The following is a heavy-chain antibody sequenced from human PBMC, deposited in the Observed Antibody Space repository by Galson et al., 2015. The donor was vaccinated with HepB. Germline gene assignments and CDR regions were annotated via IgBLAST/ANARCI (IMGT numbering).Heavy chain of an antibody. V-gene: IGHV1-69*13. CDR2: IVPLFGSP. D-gene: IGHD2/OR15-2a*01. CDR1: GGTFSRYT. Sequence: SVKVSCKASGGTFSRYTVSWVRQAPGQGLEWMGDIVPLFGSPNYAEKFQGRLTITADESTSTAYMELSSLTSEDTAVYFCARNSRTASHSRFDYWGQGSLVTVSS. J-gene: IGHJ4*02. CDR3: ARNSRTASHSRFDY.